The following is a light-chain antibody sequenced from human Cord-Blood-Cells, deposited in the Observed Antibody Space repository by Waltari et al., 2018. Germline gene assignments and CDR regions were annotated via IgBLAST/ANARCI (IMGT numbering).Light chain of an antibody. CDR2: GAS. Sequence: EIVLTQSPGTLSLSPGERATLSCRASQSVSSSYLAWYQQKPGQAPRLLIYGASSRATGIPDRFSGSGSGTDFTLTIRRLEPEDFAVYYCQQYGSSHRTFGQGTKVAIK. CDR3: QQYGSSHRT. V-gene: IGKV3-20*01. J-gene: IGKJ1*01. CDR1: QSVSSSY.